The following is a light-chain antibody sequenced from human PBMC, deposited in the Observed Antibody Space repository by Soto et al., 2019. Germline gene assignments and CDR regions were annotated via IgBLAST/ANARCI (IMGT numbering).Light chain of an antibody. V-gene: IGKV1-5*03. CDR1: QSISSW. CDR2: KAS. J-gene: IGKJ1*01. Sequence: DIQMTQSPSTLSASVGDRVTITCRASQSISSWLAWYQQKPGKAPKLLIYKASSLESRVPSRFSGSGFGTEFTLTISSLQPDDFATYYCQQYNSYPWTFGQGTKVEIK. CDR3: QQYNSYPWT.